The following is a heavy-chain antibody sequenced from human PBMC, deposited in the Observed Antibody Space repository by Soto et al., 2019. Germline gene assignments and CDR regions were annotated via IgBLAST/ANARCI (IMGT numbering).Heavy chain of an antibody. V-gene: IGHV1-2*04. CDR2: INPNSGGT. CDR1: GYTFTGYY. J-gene: IGHJ6*02. Sequence: AASVKVSCKASGYTFTGYYMHWVRQAPGQGLEWMGWINPNSGGTNYAQKFQGWVTMTRDTSISTAYMELSRLRPDDTAVYYCARDYGYSYGYYYYYGMDVWGQGTTVTVSS. CDR3: ARDYGYSYGYYYYYGMDV. D-gene: IGHD5-18*01.